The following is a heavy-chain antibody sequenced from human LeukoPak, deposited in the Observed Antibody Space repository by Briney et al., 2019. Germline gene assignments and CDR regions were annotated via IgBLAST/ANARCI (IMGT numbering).Heavy chain of an antibody. CDR1: GFTFSSYS. J-gene: IGHJ4*02. D-gene: IGHD5-18*01. Sequence: GGSLRLSCAASGFTFSSYSMNWVRQAPGKGLEWVSSITSSSDYIYYADSVKGRFTISRDNAKNSLYLQMNSLSAEDTAVYYCTRERYSYGFFDYWGQGTLVTVSS. V-gene: IGHV3-21*01. CDR3: TRERYSYGFFDY. CDR2: ITSSSDYI.